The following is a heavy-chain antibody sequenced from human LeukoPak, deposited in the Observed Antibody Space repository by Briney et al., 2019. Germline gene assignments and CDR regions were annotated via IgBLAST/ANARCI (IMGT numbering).Heavy chain of an antibody. CDR3: AREIAYAGIAAAGNLPAPLYYYYMDV. CDR2: IKQDGSEK. V-gene: IGHV3-7*01. J-gene: IGHJ6*03. Sequence: GGSLRLSCAASGFTFSSYWMSWVRQAPGKGLEWVANIKQDGSEKYYVDSVKGRFTISRDNAKNSLYLQMNSLRAEDTAVYYCAREIAYAGIAAAGNLPAPLYYYYMDVWGKGTTVTVSS. CDR1: GFTFSSYW. D-gene: IGHD6-13*01.